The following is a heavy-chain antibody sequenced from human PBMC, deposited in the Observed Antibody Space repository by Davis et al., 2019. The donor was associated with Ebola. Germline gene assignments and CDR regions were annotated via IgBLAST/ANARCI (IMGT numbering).Heavy chain of an antibody. D-gene: IGHD4-23*01. CDR3: ARVKVVTTYYFDY. Sequence: GGSLRLSCVASGFTFSSYGMHWVRQAPGKGLEWVAVIWYDGSNKYYADSVKGRFTISRDNSKNSLYLQMNSLRAEDTAVYYCARVKVVTTYYFDYWGQGTLVAVSS. J-gene: IGHJ4*02. CDR2: IWYDGSNK. CDR1: GFTFSSYG. V-gene: IGHV3-33*08.